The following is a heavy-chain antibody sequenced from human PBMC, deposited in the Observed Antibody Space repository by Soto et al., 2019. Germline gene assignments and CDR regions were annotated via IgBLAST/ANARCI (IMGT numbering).Heavy chain of an antibody. CDR3: ARSYCSGGSCRAFDP. Sequence: ASVKVSCEASGYTFTGYYIHWVRQAPGQGLEWMGWINPNSGGTNYAQKFQGRVTMTRDTSISTAYMELSRLRSDDTAVYYCARSYCSGGSCRAFDPWGQGTLVTVSS. J-gene: IGHJ5*02. V-gene: IGHV1-2*02. CDR2: INPNSGGT. CDR1: GYTFTGYY. D-gene: IGHD2-15*01.